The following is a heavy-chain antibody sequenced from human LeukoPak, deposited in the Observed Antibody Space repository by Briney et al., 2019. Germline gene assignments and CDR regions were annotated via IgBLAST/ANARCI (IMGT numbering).Heavy chain of an antibody. CDR2: ISSSSSYI. D-gene: IGHD5-18*01. V-gene: IGHV3-21*01. CDR1: GFTFSSYS. J-gene: IGHJ4*02. CDR3: AREPSKDTAMVLDY. Sequence: PGGSLRLSCAASGFTFSSYSMNWVRQAPGKGLEWVSSISSSSSYIYYADSVKGRFTISRDNAKNSLYLQMNSLRAEDTAVYYCAREPSKDTAMVLDYWGRGTLVTVSS.